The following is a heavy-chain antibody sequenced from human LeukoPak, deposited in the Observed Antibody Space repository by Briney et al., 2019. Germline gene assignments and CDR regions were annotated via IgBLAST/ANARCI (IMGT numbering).Heavy chain of an antibody. CDR2: IYPGDSDT. V-gene: IGHV5-51*01. D-gene: IGHD6-13*01. Sequence: GESLKISCKGSGYSFTHYWIGWVRQMPGKGLEWMGIIYPGDSDTRYSPSFQGQVTISADKSISTAYLQWSSPKASDTAMYYCARAPYSSSWYGDNWGQGTLVTVSS. CDR1: GYSFTHYW. CDR3: ARAPYSSSWYGDN. J-gene: IGHJ4*02.